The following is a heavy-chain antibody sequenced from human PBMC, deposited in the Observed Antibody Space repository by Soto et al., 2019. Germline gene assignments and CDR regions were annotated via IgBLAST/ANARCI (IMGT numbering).Heavy chain of an antibody. J-gene: IGHJ5*02. V-gene: IGHV4-39*01. CDR1: GGSISNSDYY. CDR3: ASMSRAAATT. CDR2: IYYGGTT. D-gene: IGHD6-13*01. Sequence: SETLSLTCTVSGGSISNSDYYWGWIRQPPGKGPEWVGTIYYGGTTYYSPSLSSRVTISGDTSKNQFSLKLTSLTAADSAVYFCASMSRAAATTWGQGNLVTVSS.